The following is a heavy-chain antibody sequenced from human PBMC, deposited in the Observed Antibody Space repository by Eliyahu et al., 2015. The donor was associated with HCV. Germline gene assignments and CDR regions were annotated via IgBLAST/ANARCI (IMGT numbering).Heavy chain of an antibody. J-gene: IGHJ5*02. V-gene: IGHV3-21*01. CDR2: ISSSSSYI. CDR3: ARDHWFDP. Sequence: EVQLVESGGGLVKPGGSLRLSCAASGFTFSSYSMNWVRQAPGKGVGGVSSISSSSSYIYYADSVKGRFTISRDNAKNSLYLQMNTLRAEDTAVYYCARDHWFDPWGQGTLVTVSS. CDR1: GFTFSSYS.